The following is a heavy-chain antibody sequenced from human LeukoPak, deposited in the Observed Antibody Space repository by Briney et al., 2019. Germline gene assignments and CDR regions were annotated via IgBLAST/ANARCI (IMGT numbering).Heavy chain of an antibody. CDR3: ARAGSLWFGESKLDY. D-gene: IGHD3-10*01. Sequence: PGGSLRLSCAASGFTFGTYWMNWVRRAPGKGLEWVANINQDGSEKYYVDSVKGRFTISRDSAKNSLYLQMNSLRAEDTAVFYCARAGSLWFGESKLDYWGQGTLVTVSS. V-gene: IGHV3-7*01. J-gene: IGHJ4*02. CDR2: INQDGSEK. CDR1: GFTFGTYW.